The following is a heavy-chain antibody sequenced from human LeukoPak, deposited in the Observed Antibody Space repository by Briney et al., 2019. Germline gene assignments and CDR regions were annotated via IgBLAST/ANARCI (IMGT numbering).Heavy chain of an antibody. J-gene: IGHJ6*04. CDR1: GFTFSSYS. Sequence: GGSLRLSCAASGFTFSSYSMNWVRQAPGKGLEWVANIKQDGSEKYYVDSVKGRFTISRDNAKNSLYLQMNSLRAEDTAVYYCARAYYDFWSGYFWDVWGKGTTVTVSS. V-gene: IGHV3-7*04. D-gene: IGHD3-3*01. CDR3: ARAYYDFWSGYFWDV. CDR2: IKQDGSEK.